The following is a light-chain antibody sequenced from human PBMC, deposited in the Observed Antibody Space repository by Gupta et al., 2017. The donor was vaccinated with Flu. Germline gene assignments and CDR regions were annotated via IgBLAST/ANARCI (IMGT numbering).Light chain of an antibody. J-gene: IGKJ3*01. CDR2: AAS. Sequence: DTQMTQSPSSVSASVGDRVTITRRASQGISTWLAWYQQRPGKAPKRLIYAASSLQSGVPSRFSGSGSVTYFTLTSISLQPEDFATYYCQQANSFPFTFGPGTKVEIK. V-gene: IGKV1-12*01. CDR1: QGISTW. CDR3: QQANSFPFT.